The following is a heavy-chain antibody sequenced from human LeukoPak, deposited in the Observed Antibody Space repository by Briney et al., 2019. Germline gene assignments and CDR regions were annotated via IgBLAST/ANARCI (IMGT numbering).Heavy chain of an antibody. J-gene: IGHJ6*03. CDR3: ARDLDYYYMDV. CDR1: GCTFSSYG. CDR2: IWYDGSNK. Sequence: GGSLRLSCAASGCTFSSYGMHWVRQAPGKGLEWVAVIWYDGSNKYYADSVKGRFTISRGNSKNTLYLQMNSLRAEDTAVYYCARDLDYYYMDVWGKGTTVTVSS. V-gene: IGHV3-33*01.